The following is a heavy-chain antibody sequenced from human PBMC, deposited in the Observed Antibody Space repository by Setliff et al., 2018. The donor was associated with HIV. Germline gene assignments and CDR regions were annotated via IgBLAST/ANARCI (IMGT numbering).Heavy chain of an antibody. CDR2: IYCSGRT. V-gene: IGHV4-39*01. Sequence: SETLSLTCIVSRGSISSTSHYWGWVRQSPGRRLEWIGSIYCSGRTYYNPSLKSRVTLSVGTSKRQFFLNLSSATTADTAMYYCVRPSFGIGGGSMFDSWGQGIVVTVSS. D-gene: IGHD3-3*01. CDR3: VRPSFGIGGGSMFDS. CDR1: RGSISSTSHY. J-gene: IGHJ4*02.